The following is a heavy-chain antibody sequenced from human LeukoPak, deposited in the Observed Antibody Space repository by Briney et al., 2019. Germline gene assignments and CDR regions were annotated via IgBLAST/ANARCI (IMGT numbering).Heavy chain of an antibody. J-gene: IGHJ4*02. D-gene: IGHD3-22*01. Sequence: GRSLRLSCAASGFTFSSYSMNWVRQAPGKGLEWVSSISSSSSYIYYADSVKGRFTISRDNAKNSLYLQMNSLRAEDTAVYYCARGGSSGYYSPYDYWGQGTLVTVSS. V-gene: IGHV3-21*01. CDR2: ISSSSSYI. CDR3: ARGGSSGYYSPYDY. CDR1: GFTFSSYS.